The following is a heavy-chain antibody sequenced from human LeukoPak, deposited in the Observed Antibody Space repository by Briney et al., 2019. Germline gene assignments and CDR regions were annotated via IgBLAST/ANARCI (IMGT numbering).Heavy chain of an antibody. CDR2: INHSGST. J-gene: IGHJ4*02. D-gene: IGHD3-22*01. CDR3: AXXPQDTYYYDSSGYYPHYYFDY. V-gene: IGHV4-34*01. CDR1: GGSFSGYY. Sequence: PSETLSLTCAVYGGSFSGYYWSWIRQPPGKGLEWIGEINHSGSTNYNPSLKSRVTISVDTSKNQFSLKLSSVTAADTAVYYCAXXPQDTYYYDSSGYYPHYYFDYWGQGTLVTVSS.